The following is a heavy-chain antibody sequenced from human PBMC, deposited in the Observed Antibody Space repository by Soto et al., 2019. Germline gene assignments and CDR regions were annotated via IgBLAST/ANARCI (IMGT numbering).Heavy chain of an antibody. CDR2: IYHSGST. CDR1: GYSISSGYY. CDR3: ARDSNWNYTPDWFDP. V-gene: IGHV4-38-2*02. Sequence: TLSLTCAVSGYSISSGYYWGWIRQPPGKGLEWIGSIYHSGSTYYNPSLKSRVTISVDTSKNQFSLKLSSVTAADTAVYYCARDSNWNYTPDWFDPWGQGTLVTVSS. J-gene: IGHJ5*02. D-gene: IGHD1-7*01.